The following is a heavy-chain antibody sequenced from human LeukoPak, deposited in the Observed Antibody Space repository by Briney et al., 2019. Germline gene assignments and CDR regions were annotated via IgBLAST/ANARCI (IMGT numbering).Heavy chain of an antibody. V-gene: IGHV4-38-2*02. CDR3: ARLKRGYSHGFDY. CDR2: IYHSGST. CDR1: GYSISSGYY. J-gene: IGHJ4*02. D-gene: IGHD5-18*01. Sequence: SETLSLTCTVSGYSISSGYYWGWIRQPPGKGLEWIGSIYHSGSTYYNPSLKSRVTISVDTSKNQFSLKLSSVTAADTAVYYCARLKRGYSHGFDYWGQGTLVTVSS.